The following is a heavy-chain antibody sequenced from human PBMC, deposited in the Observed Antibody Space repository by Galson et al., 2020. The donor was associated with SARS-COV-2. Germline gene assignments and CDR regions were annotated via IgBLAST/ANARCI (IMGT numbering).Heavy chain of an antibody. CDR1: GFSLRPTPGG. V-gene: IGHV2-5*01. CDR3: ADSRCTYDSSGRDY. CDR2: IYWNDDK. D-gene: IGHD3-22*01. Sequence: DSGPPQMKRTQTLMLTCTFSGFSLRPTPGGVGWFRHPPGKALEWPALIYWNDDKRYSPSLKSRLTITKDTSKSQVVLTMTNMDPVDTATYDWADSRCTYDSSGRDYWGQGTLVTVSS. J-gene: IGHJ4*02.